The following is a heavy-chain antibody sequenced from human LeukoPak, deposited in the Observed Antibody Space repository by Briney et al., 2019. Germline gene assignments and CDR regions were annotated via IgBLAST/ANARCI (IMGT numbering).Heavy chain of an antibody. CDR1: GFTFDDYA. CDR2: ISWNSGAI. D-gene: IGHD6-6*01. Sequence: PGGSLRLSCAASGFTFDDYAMHWVRQVPGKGLEWVSGISWNSGAIHYADSIKGRFTISRDNAKNSLFLQMNSLRAEDTAFYYCAKGVSSSVIDRFGPWGQGTLVTVSS. V-gene: IGHV3-9*01. CDR3: AKGVSSSVIDRFGP. J-gene: IGHJ5*02.